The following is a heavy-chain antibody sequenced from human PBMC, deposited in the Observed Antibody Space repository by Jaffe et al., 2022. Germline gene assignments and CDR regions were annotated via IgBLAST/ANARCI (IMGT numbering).Heavy chain of an antibody. D-gene: IGHD6-13*01. CDR2: LHGHTENT. CDR3: ARHAQDIPTPGTAPLDY. CDR1: GFTFSSYV. Sequence: EVQLLESGGGLVQPGGSLRLSCAASGFTFSSYVMSWVRLAPGKGLQWVSALHGHTENTNYADSVRGRFTISRDISLSTLYLQMNSLRAEDTAVYFCARHAQDIPTPGTAPLDYWGQGILVTVSS. V-gene: IGHV3-23*01. J-gene: IGHJ4*02.